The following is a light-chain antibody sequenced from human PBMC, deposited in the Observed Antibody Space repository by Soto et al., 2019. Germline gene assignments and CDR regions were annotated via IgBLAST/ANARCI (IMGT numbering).Light chain of an antibody. CDR1: SSNIGGNF. Sequence: QSVLSQPPSASGAPGQGVTISCSGSSSNIGGNFVYWYQQLPGTAPKLLIYRTDQRPSGVPDRFSGSKPGASASLVISGLRSEDEADYYCAAWDNSLRWVFGGGTKVTVL. CDR2: RTD. CDR3: AAWDNSLRWV. V-gene: IGLV1-47*01. J-gene: IGLJ3*02.